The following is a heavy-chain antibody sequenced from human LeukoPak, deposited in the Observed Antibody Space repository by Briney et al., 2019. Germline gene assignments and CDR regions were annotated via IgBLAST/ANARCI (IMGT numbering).Heavy chain of an antibody. CDR1: GFTFSSYA. Sequence: PGGSLRLSCAVSGFTFSSYAMNWVRQAPGKGLEWVALIWFDGSKRYYGDSLKGRFTVSRDNSKNTLYLQVDSLRAEDTAVYYCARCTGGSCVFDYWGQGTLVTVSS. J-gene: IGHJ4*02. CDR2: IWFDGSKR. D-gene: IGHD2-8*02. V-gene: IGHV3-33*08. CDR3: ARCTGGSCVFDY.